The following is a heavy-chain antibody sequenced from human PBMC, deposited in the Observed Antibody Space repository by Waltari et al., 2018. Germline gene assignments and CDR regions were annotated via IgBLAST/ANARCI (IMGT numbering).Heavy chain of an antibody. CDR1: GGSFSGYY. J-gene: IGHJ6*03. CDR2: INHSGST. CDR3: ARVPLVLYYYYYYYMDV. Sequence: QVQLQQWGAGLLKPSETLSLTCAVYGGSFSGYYWSWIRQPPRKGLEWIGEINHSGSTNYNPSLKSRVTISVDTSKNQFSLKLSSVTAADTAVYYCARVPLVLYYYYYYYMDVWGKGTTVTVSS. V-gene: IGHV4-34*01. D-gene: IGHD2-8*02.